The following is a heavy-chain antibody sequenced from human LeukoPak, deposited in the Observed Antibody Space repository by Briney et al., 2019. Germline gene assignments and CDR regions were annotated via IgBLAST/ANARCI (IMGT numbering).Heavy chain of an antibody. CDR2: ISGSGGST. CDR3: AKAAEKEDIVVVVADDAFDI. Sequence: PGGSLRLSCADSGFTFSSYAMSWVRQAPGKGLEWVSAISGSGGSTYYADSVKGRFTISRDNSKNTLYLQMNSLRAEDTAVYYCAKAAEKEDIVVVVADDAFDIWGQGTMVTVSS. J-gene: IGHJ3*02. D-gene: IGHD2-15*01. CDR1: GFTFSSYA. V-gene: IGHV3-23*01.